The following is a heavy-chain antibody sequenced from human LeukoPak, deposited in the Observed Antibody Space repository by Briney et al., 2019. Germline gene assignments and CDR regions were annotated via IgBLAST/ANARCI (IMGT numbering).Heavy chain of an antibody. V-gene: IGHV3-23*01. CDR3: AKRQYSSSYHGLGPSDY. CDR1: GFTFNSYA. D-gene: IGHD6-13*01. CDR2: ISGSGGST. Sequence: GGSLRLSCAASGFTFNSYAMSWVRQAPGKGLEWVSAISGSGGSTYYADSVKGRFTISRDNSKNTLYLQMNSLRAEDTAVYYCAKRQYSSSYHGLGPSDYWGQGTLVTVSS. J-gene: IGHJ4*02.